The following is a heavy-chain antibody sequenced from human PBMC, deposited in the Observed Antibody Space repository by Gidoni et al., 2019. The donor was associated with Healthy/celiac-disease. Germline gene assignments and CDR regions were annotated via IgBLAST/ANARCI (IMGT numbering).Heavy chain of an antibody. CDR2: IKQDGSEK. CDR1: GFTFRSYW. CDR3: ARGGDYDSSGFEFDY. J-gene: IGHJ4*02. D-gene: IGHD3-22*01. V-gene: IGHV3-7*04. Sequence: EVQLVESGGGLVQPGGSLRLPCAASGFTFRSYWMSWVRQAPGKGLEWVANIKQDGSEKYYVDSVKGLFTISRDNAKNSLYLQMNSLRAEDTAVYYCARGGDYDSSGFEFDYWGQGTLVTVSS.